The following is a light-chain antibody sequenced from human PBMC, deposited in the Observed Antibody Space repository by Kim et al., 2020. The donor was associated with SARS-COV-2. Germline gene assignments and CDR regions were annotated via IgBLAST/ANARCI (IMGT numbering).Light chain of an antibody. J-gene: IGKJ4*01. CDR3: QKCDSAPQT. CDR1: YGIRNY. V-gene: IGKV1-27*01. Sequence: SASVGDRVTITCRESYGIRNYVAWYQQKPGKVPEVLIYNASTLQSGVPSRFSGSGSGADFTLTISSLQPEDVATYYCQKCDSAPQTFGGGTKLEI. CDR2: NAS.